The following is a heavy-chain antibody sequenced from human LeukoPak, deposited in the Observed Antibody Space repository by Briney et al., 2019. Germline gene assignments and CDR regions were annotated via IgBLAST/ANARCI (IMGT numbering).Heavy chain of an antibody. J-gene: IGHJ4*02. CDR2: THST. CDR3: ANATRSWHEFDY. V-gene: IGHV3-43D*03. D-gene: IGHD6-13*01. Sequence: GGSLRLSCAASGFTFDDYAMHWVRQAPGKGLEGVSLTHSTYYADYFKGRFTISRDNSKNSLHLQMNILKDEDTDLYTCANATRSWHEFDYWGQGTLVTVSS. CDR1: GFTFDDYA.